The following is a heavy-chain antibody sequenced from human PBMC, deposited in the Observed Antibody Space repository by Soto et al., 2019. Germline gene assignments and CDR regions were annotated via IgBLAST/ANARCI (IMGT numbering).Heavy chain of an antibody. D-gene: IGHD3-22*01. V-gene: IGHV3-13*04. Sequence: GGSLRLSCAASGFTFSSYDMQWVRQATGKGLEWVSAIGTAGDTYYPGSVKGRFTISRENAKNSLYLQMNSLRAGDTAVYYCARAPPGGYHYYYGMDVWGQGTTVTVSS. CDR3: ARAPPGGYHYYYGMDV. J-gene: IGHJ6*02. CDR1: GFTFSSYD. CDR2: IGTAGDT.